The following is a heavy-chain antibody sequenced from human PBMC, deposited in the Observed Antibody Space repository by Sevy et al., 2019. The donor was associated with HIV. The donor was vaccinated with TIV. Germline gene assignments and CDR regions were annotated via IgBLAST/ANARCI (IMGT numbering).Heavy chain of an antibody. CDR3: AKDVFQWLLAGFDC. CDR2: ISGSGDNT. D-gene: IGHD6-19*01. CDR1: GFTFSSYA. V-gene: IGHV3-23*01. Sequence: GGSLRLSCVASGFTFSSYAMNWVRQAPGKGLEWVSVISGSGDNTYYSDSVTGRFTISRDTSKNTLYLQMSSLRAEDTAVYYCAKDVFQWLLAGFDCWGQGTLVTVSS. J-gene: IGHJ4*02.